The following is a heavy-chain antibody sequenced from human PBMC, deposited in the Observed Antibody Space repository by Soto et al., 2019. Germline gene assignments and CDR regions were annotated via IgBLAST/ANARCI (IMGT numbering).Heavy chain of an antibody. CDR1: GGTFSSYA. D-gene: IGHD6-6*01. J-gene: IGHJ4*02. Sequence: GASVKVSCKASGGTFSSYAISWVRQAPGQGLEWMGGIIPIFGTANYAQKFQGRVTITADKSTSTAYMELSSLRSEDSSVYYCTKSSGGSSSVGMDYWGPGALVTVSS. CDR2: IIPIFGTA. V-gene: IGHV1-69*06. CDR3: TKSSGGSSSVGMDY.